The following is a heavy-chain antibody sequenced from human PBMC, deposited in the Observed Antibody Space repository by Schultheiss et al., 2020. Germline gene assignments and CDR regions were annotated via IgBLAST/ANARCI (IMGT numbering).Heavy chain of an antibody. D-gene: IGHD2-2*01. CDR1: GGSISSGSYY. CDR2: IYYSGST. V-gene: IGHV4-61*10. Sequence: SETLSLTCTVSGGSISSGSYYWSWIRQPAGKGLEWIGYIYYSGSTYYNPSLKSRVTISVDTSKNQFSLKLSSVTAADTAVYYCARELLRVVVPAASHPLGYYGMDVWGQGTTVTVS. J-gene: IGHJ6*02. CDR3: ARELLRVVVPAASHPLGYYGMDV.